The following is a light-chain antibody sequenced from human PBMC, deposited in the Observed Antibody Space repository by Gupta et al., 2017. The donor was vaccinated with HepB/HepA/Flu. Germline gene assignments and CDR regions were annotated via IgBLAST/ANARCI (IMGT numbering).Light chain of an antibody. Sequence: DIVMTQSPDSLAVPLGERATINCKSSYNPLPTSNNNNYLAWYQQKPGQSPKLLIYWASTRDSGVPDRFSGSGSGTDFTLTIGSLQAEDVAVYYCQQDYSVPWTFGQGTRVEIK. CDR3: QQDYSVPWT. CDR1: YNPLPTSNNNNY. V-gene: IGKV4-1*01. J-gene: IGKJ1*01. CDR2: WAS.